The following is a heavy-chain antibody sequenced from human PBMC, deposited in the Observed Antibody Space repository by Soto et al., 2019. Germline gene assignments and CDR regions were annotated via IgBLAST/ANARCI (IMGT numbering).Heavy chain of an antibody. CDR1: GGSISSNNYY. Sequence: PSETLSLTCTVSGGSISSNNYYWGWIRQPPGKGLEWIGSIYYSGSTYYNPSLKSRVTISADTSKNQFFLKLSSVTAADTAVYYCARGHYDLWSGYYLDAFDIWGQGTMVTVSS. V-gene: IGHV4-39*07. J-gene: IGHJ3*02. D-gene: IGHD3-3*01. CDR2: IYYSGST. CDR3: ARGHYDLWSGYYLDAFDI.